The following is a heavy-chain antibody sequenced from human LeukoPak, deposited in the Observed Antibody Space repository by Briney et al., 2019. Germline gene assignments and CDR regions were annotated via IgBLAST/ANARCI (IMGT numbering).Heavy chain of an antibody. CDR3: ASGTIAVAGIFDY. D-gene: IGHD6-19*01. Sequence: SETLSLTCTVSGYSISSAYYWGWIRQPPGKGLEWIGSIHHTGSTYYNPSLKSRATISVDKSKNQFSLKLSSVTAADTAVYYCASGTIAVAGIFDYWGQGILVTVSS. CDR1: GYSISSAYY. J-gene: IGHJ4*02. V-gene: IGHV4-38-2*02. CDR2: IHHTGST.